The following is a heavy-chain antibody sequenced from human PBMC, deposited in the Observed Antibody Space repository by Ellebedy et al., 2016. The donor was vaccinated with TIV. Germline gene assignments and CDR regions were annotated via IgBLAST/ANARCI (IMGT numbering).Heavy chain of an antibody. Sequence: SETLSLXXTVSGGSVSSGSYYWSWIRQPPGKGLEWIGYIYYSGSTNYNPSLKSRVTISVDTSKNQFSLKLSSVTAADTAVYYCAREVLGVFGVVIIRRWFNPWGQGTLVTVSS. CDR1: GGSVSSGSYY. CDR3: AREVLGVFGVVIIRRWFNP. CDR2: IYYSGST. D-gene: IGHD3-3*01. V-gene: IGHV4-61*01. J-gene: IGHJ5*02.